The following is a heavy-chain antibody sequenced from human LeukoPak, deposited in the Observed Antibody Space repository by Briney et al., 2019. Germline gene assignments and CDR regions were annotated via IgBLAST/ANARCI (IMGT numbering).Heavy chain of an antibody. CDR1: GGSISSYY. V-gene: IGHV4-4*07. D-gene: IGHD3-22*01. CDR2: IYTSGST. Sequence: PSETLSLTCTVSGGSISSYYWSWIRQPAGKGLEWIGRIYTSGSTNYNPSLKSRVTISVDTSKNQFSLKLSSVTAADTAVYYCATQVESFSARLLHYYFDYWGQGTLVTVSS. CDR3: ATQVESFSARLLHYYFDY. J-gene: IGHJ4*02.